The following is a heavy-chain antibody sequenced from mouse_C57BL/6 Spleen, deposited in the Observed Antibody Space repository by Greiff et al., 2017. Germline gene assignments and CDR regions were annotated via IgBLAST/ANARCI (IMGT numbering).Heavy chain of an antibody. Sequence: QVQLQQPGAELVRPGSSVKLSCKASGYTFTSYWMHWVKQRPIQGLEWIGNIDPSDSETHYNQKFKDKATLTVDKSSSTAYMQLSSLTSEDSAVYDCARSVDGYPFAYWGQGTLVTVSA. V-gene: IGHV1-52*01. CDR2: IDPSDSET. CDR1: GYTFTSYW. D-gene: IGHD2-3*01. CDR3: ARSVDGYPFAY. J-gene: IGHJ3*01.